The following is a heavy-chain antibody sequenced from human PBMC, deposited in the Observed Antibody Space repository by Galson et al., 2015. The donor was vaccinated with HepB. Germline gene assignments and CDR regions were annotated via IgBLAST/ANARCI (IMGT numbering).Heavy chain of an antibody. D-gene: IGHD3-3*01. Sequence: SLRLSCAASGFTFSSYAMHWVRQAPGKGLEWVSGISWNSGSIGYADSVEGRFTISRDNAKNSLYLQMNSLRAEDTALYYCAKGQPRPHYDFWSGYYLEGWFDPWGQGTLVTVSS. CDR2: ISWNSGSI. V-gene: IGHV3-9*01. J-gene: IGHJ5*02. CDR1: GFTFSSYA. CDR3: AKGQPRPHYDFWSGYYLEGWFDP.